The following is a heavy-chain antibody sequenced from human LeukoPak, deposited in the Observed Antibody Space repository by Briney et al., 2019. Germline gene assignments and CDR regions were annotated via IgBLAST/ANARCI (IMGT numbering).Heavy chain of an antibody. D-gene: IGHD3-10*01. V-gene: IGHV7-4-1*02. Sequence: ASVKVSRKASGYIFSNYAVNWVRQAPGQGLEWMGWINTNTGNPTYAQGFTGRFVLSVDTSVNTAFLEITSLKSEDTAVYYCARGNRPQRFYGSGSFDPWGQGTLVSVSS. CDR2: INTNTGNP. CDR3: ARGNRPQRFYGSGSFDP. CDR1: GYIFSNYA. J-gene: IGHJ5*02.